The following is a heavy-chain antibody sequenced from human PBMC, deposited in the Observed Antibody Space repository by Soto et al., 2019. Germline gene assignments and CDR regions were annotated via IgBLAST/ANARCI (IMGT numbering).Heavy chain of an antibody. CDR1: GFTFSSYG. CDR2: IWCDGRNK. Sequence: QVQLVESGGGVVQPGRSLRLSCAASGFTFSSYGMRWVRQAPGKGLEWVAVIWCDGRNKYYADSGKGRFTIARDNSKNTLYLQMNSLRAEDTDVYYCERYYTPHYGPEYDFDYWGQGTLVTVSS. D-gene: IGHD3-3*01. CDR3: ERYYTPHYGPEYDFDY. J-gene: IGHJ4*02. V-gene: IGHV3-33*01.